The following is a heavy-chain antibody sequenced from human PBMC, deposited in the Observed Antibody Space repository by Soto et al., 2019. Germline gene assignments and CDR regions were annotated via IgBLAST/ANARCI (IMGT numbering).Heavy chain of an antibody. CDR2: MNPNSGNT. V-gene: IGHV1-8*01. J-gene: IGHJ4*02. CDR1: GYTFTSYD. D-gene: IGHD3-16*01. CDR3: ARGPIMITFGGVIQPFDY. Sequence: ASVKVSCKASGYTFTSYDINWVRQATGQGLELMGWMNPNSGNTGYAQKFQGRVTMTRNTSISTAYMELSSLRSEDTAVYYCARGPIMITFGGVIQPFDYWGQGTLVTVSS.